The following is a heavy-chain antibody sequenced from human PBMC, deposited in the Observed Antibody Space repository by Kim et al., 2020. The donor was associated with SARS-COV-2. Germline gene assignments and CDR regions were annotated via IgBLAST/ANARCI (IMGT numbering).Heavy chain of an antibody. J-gene: IGHJ4*02. Sequence: SETLSLTCAVYGVSFSGYYWSWIRQPPGKGLEWIGEINHSGSTNYNPSLKSRVTISVDTSKNQFSRKLSSVTAAETAVYYCARTRSRGGDYWGQGTLVTVSS. CDR1: GVSFSGYY. D-gene: IGHD6-13*01. CDR3: ARTRSRGGDY. CDR2: INHSGST. V-gene: IGHV4-34*01.